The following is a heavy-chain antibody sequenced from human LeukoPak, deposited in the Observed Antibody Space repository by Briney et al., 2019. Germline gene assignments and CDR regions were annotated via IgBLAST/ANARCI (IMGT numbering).Heavy chain of an antibody. D-gene: IGHD2-2*01. V-gene: IGHV3-30-3*01. CDR1: GFTFSSYA. Sequence: GGCLRLSCVASGFTFSSYAMHWVPQAPGKGLEWVAVISYDGSNKYYADSVKGRFTISRDNSKNTLYLQMNSLRAEDTAVYYCAREEPYYCSSTSCYPYWGQGTLVTVSS. J-gene: IGHJ4*02. CDR2: ISYDGSNK. CDR3: AREEPYYCSSTSCYPY.